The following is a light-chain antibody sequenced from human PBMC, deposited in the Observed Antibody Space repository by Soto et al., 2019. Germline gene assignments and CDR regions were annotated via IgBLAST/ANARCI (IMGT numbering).Light chain of an antibody. J-gene: IGLJ3*02. CDR1: SSDIGSNT. CDR2: SNN. CDR3: AAWDDSLNGWV. Sequence: QSVLTQPPSASGTPGQRVTISCSGSSSDIGSNTVNWYQQVPGTAPKLLIYSNNQRPSGVPDRFSGSKSGTSASLAIRGLQSEDEADYYCAAWDDSLNGWVFGGGTKLTVL. V-gene: IGLV1-44*01.